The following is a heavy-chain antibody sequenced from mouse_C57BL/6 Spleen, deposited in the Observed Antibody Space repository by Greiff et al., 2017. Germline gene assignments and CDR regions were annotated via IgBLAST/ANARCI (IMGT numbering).Heavy chain of an antibody. D-gene: IGHD1-2*01. CDR1: GYSITSGYY. J-gene: IGHJ2*01. CDR2: ISYDGSN. V-gene: IGHV3-6*01. Sequence: DVHLVESGPGLVKPSQSLSLTCSVTGYSITSGYYWNWIRQFPGNKLEWMGYISYDGSNNYNPSLKNRISITRDTSKNQFFLKLNSVTTEDTATYYCARNGGFDYWGQGTTLTVSS. CDR3: ARNGGFDY.